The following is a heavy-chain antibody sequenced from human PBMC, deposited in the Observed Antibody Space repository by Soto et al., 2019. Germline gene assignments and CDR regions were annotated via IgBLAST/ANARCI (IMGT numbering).Heavy chain of an antibody. D-gene: IGHD3-3*01. CDR3: ARGRYDFDP. J-gene: IGHJ5*02. CDR1: GGSISSYY. CDR2: IYYSGST. Sequence: SETLSLTCTVSGGSISSYYWSWIRQPPGKGLEWIGYIYYSGSTNYNPSLKSRVTISVDTSKNQFSLKLSSVTAADTAVYYCARGRYDFDPWGQGTLVTVSS. V-gene: IGHV4-59*01.